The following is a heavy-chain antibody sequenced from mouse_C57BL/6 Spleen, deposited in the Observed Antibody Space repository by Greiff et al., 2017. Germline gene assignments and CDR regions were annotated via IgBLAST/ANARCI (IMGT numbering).Heavy chain of an antibody. D-gene: IGHD1-1*01. CDR3: ARHPTVVAKGYFDV. J-gene: IGHJ1*03. V-gene: IGHV1-4*01. Sequence: QVQLQQSGAELARPGASVKMSCKASGYTFTSYTMHWVKQRPGQGLEWIGYINPSSGYTKYNQKFKDKATLTADKSSSTAYMQLSSLTSEDSAVYYCARHPTVVAKGYFDVWGTGTTVTVSS. CDR1: GYTFTSYT. CDR2: INPSSGYT.